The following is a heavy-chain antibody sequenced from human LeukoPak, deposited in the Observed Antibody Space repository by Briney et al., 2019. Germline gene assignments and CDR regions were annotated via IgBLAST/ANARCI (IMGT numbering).Heavy chain of an antibody. V-gene: IGHV3-30*04. CDR3: ARENSGSYYQFDC. CDR2: ISYDGRNK. D-gene: IGHD1-26*01. Sequence: GGSLRLSCAASGFTFSSYAMHWVRQAPGKGLEWVAVISYDGRNKYYGDSVKGRFTISRDNAKNSLYLQMNSLRPEDTAVYYCARENSGSYYQFDCWGQGTLVTVSS. J-gene: IGHJ4*02. CDR1: GFTFSSYA.